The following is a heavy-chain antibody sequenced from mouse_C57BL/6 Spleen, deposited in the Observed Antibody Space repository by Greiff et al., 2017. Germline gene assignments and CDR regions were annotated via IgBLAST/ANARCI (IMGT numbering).Heavy chain of an antibody. V-gene: IGHV5-9*01. CDR1: GFTFSSYT. J-gene: IGHJ1*03. CDR3: ARNYYGSSPFDV. CDR2: ISGGGGNT. D-gene: IGHD1-1*01. Sequence: VQLKESGGGLVKPGGSLKLSCAASGFTFSSYTMSWVRQTPEKRLEWVATISGGGGNTYYPDSVKGRFTISRDNAKNTLYLQMSSLRSEDTALYYCARNYYGSSPFDVWGTGTTVTVSS.